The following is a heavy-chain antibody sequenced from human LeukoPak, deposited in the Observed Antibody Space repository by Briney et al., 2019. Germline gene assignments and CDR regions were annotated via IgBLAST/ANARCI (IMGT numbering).Heavy chain of an antibody. Sequence: SVKVSCKASGGTFSSYAISWVRQAPGQGLEWIGRIIPILGIANYAQKFQGRVTITADKSTSTAYMELSSLRSEDTAVYYCARAGYFDWLLSPYGMDVWGQGTTVIVSS. CDR1: GGTFSSYA. CDR3: ARAGYFDWLLSPYGMDV. J-gene: IGHJ6*02. V-gene: IGHV1-69*04. CDR2: IIPILGIA. D-gene: IGHD3-9*01.